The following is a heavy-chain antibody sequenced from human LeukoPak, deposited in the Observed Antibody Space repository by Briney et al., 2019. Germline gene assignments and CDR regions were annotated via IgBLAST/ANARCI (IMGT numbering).Heavy chain of an antibody. V-gene: IGHV3-23*01. CDR2: ITGSADST. Sequence: GGSLRLSCAASGFTFSSYAMSWVRQAPGKGLEWVSTITGSADSTFYAVSVKGRFTISRDNSKNTLDLQMNSLRAEDTAVYYCAELGITMIGGVWGKGTTVTISS. J-gene: IGHJ6*04. D-gene: IGHD3-10*02. CDR1: GFTFSSYA. CDR3: AELGITMIGGV.